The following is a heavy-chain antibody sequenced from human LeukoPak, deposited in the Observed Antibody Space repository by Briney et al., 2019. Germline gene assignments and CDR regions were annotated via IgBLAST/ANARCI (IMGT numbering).Heavy chain of an antibody. D-gene: IGHD2-2*01. V-gene: IGHV3-7*01. Sequence: GGSLRLSCAASGFTFSSYAMSWVRQAPGKGLEWVANIKQDGSEKYYVDSVKGRFTISRDNAKNSLYLQMNSLRAEDTAVYYCARAPAHDYWGQGTLVTVSS. CDR3: ARAPAHDY. J-gene: IGHJ4*02. CDR1: GFTFSSYA. CDR2: IKQDGSEK.